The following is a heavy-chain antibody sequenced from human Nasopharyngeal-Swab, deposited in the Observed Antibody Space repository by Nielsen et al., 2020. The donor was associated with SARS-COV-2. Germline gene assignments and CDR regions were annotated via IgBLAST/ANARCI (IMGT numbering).Heavy chain of an antibody. CDR1: GFTYGSFG. J-gene: IGHJ6*03. CDR2: ISPSSGYI. CDR3: ARQDRFYYYLDV. Sequence: GGPLRLSCAGSGFTYGSFGMTWVRQAPGKGLEWVSYISPSSGYIYYAESLKGRFTISRDNGKNSVYLQMNSLRADDTAVYFCARQDRFYYYLDVWGKGTTVTVSS. D-gene: IGHD3-3*01. V-gene: IGHV3-21*01.